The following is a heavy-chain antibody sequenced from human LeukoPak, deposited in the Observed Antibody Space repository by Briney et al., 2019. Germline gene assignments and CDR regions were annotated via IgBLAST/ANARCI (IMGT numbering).Heavy chain of an antibody. D-gene: IGHD3-9*01. CDR3: ARDSARYFDWLFPD. CDR2: VSGYNGNT. CDR1: GYTFSRHG. Sequence: EASVKVSCKTSGYTFSRHGITWVRQAPGQGLEWMGWVSGYNGNTNYAQNVQGRVTMTTDTSTNTAYMELRSLRSDDTAVYYCARDSARYFDWLFPDWGQGTLVTVSS. V-gene: IGHV1-18*01. J-gene: IGHJ4*02.